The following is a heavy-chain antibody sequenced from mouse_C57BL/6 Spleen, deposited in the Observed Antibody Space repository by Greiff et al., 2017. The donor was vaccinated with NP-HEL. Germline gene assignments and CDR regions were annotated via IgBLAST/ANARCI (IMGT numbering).Heavy chain of an antibody. CDR3: ASIYYGNPYAMDY. CDR1: GYTFTSYW. Sequence: QVQLKQPGAELVKPGASVKLSCKASGYTFTSYWMHWVKQRPGRGLEWIGRIDPNSGGTKYNEKFKSKATLTVDKPSSTAYMQLSSLTSEDSAVYYCASIYYGNPYAMDYWGQGTSVTVSS. D-gene: IGHD2-1*01. J-gene: IGHJ4*01. CDR2: IDPNSGGT. V-gene: IGHV1-72*01.